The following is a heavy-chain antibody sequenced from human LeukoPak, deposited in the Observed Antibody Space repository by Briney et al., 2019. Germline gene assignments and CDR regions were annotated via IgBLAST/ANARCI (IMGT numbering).Heavy chain of an antibody. CDR2: IYSSGST. D-gene: IGHD6-6*01. V-gene: IGHV4-4*09. CDR1: GGSISTDY. CDR3: ARLAGSSSSDY. Sequence: SETLSLTCTVSGGSISTDYWSWIRQPPGKGLEWIGYIYSSGSTNYNPSLKSRVTISVDTSKNQFSLKLNSVTAADAAVYYCARLAGSSSSDYWGQGTLVTVSS. J-gene: IGHJ4*02.